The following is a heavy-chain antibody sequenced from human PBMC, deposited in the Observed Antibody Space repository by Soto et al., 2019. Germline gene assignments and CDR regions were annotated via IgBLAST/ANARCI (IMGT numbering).Heavy chain of an antibody. J-gene: IGHJ4*02. CDR2: INAGNGNT. Sequence: QVQLVQSGAEVKKPGASVKVSCKASGYTFTSYAMHWVRQAPGQRLEWMGWINAGNGNTKYSQKFQGRVTITRDTSASTAYMELGSLRSEDTAVYYCATGPHSSSFPYYFDYWGQGTLVTVSS. CDR3: ATGPHSSSFPYYFDY. D-gene: IGHD6-13*01. V-gene: IGHV1-3*01. CDR1: GYTFTSYA.